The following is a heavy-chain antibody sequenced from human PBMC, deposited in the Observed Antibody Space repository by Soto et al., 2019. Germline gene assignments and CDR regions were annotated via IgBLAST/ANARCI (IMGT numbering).Heavy chain of an antibody. CDR3: TRPSHYDSSGYPMDAFDI. CDR2: IRSKANSYAT. J-gene: IGHJ3*02. D-gene: IGHD3-22*01. Sequence: GGSLRLSCAASGFTFSGSAMHWVRQASGKGLEWVGRIRSKANSYATAYAASVKGRFTISRDDSKDTAYLQMNSLKTEDTAVYYCTRPSHYDSSGYPMDAFDIWGQGTMVTV. V-gene: IGHV3-73*01. CDR1: GFTFSGSA.